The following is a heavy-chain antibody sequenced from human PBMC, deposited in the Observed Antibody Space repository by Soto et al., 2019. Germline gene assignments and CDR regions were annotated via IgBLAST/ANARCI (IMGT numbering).Heavy chain of an antibody. V-gene: IGHV3-23*01. CDR1: GFTFSSYA. D-gene: IGHD3-10*01. J-gene: IGHJ6*02. CDR3: AKDPYDGSGSYYYYYYGMDV. Sequence: EVQVLESGGGLVQPGWSLRLSCAASGFTFSSYAMSWVRQAPGKGLEWVSAISGSGGSTYHADSVRGRFTISRDNSKNTLYLQMNSLRAEDTDVYYCAKDPYDGSGSYYYYYYGMDVWGHGTTVTVSS. CDR2: ISGSGGST.